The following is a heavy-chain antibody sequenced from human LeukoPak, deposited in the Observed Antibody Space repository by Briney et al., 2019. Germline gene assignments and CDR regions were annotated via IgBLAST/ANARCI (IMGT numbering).Heavy chain of an antibody. D-gene: IGHD5-12*01. Sequence: GGSLRLSCAASGFTFSTYAMSWVRQAPGKGLEWVSGISTSGGSTYYADSVKGRFTISRDNSKNTLYLQMNSLRADDTAVYYCAKARGGYSGYADYWGQGTLVTVSS. CDR1: GFTFSTYA. CDR2: ISTSGGST. V-gene: IGHV3-23*01. J-gene: IGHJ4*02. CDR3: AKARGGYSGYADY.